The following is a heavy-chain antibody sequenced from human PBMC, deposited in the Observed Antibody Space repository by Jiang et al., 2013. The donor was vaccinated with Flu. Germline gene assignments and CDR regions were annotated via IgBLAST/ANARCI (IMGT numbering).Heavy chain of an antibody. CDR2: IYHSGST. D-gene: IGHD1-26*01. J-gene: IGHJ4*02. V-gene: IGHV4-30-2*01. Sequence: GPGLVKPSQTLSLTCAVSGGSISSGGYSWSWIRQPPGKGLEWIGYIYHSGSTYYNPSLKSRVTISVDGSKNQFSLKLSSVTAADTAVYYCARGGSLKVPAGVFDYWGQGTLVTV. CDR1: GGSISSGGYS. CDR3: ARGGSLKVPAGVFDY.